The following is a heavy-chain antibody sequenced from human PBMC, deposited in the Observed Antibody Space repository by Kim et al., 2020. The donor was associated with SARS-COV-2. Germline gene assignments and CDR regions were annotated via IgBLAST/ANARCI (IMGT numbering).Heavy chain of an antibody. Sequence: GGSLRLSCAASGFIFKNYAMNWVRQAPGKGLEWVSGITGSGAQRLYGDPVTGRFIISRDNSRNMVYLEMNYLRAEDTATYFCARELTSTSKGAFEDWGRGTQVTVSS. CDR3: ARELTSTSKGAFED. V-gene: IGHV3-23*01. CDR2: ITGSGAQR. CDR1: GFIFKNYA. J-gene: IGHJ4*02. D-gene: IGHD2-2*01.